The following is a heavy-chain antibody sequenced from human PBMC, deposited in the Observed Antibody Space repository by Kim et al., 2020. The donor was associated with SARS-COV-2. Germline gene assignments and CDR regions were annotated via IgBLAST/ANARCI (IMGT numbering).Heavy chain of an antibody. Sequence: APKFQGRVTITADESTSTAYMEVSSLRSEDTAVYYCAREGAGNSYYGMDVWGQGTTVTVSS. V-gene: IGHV1-69*01. J-gene: IGHJ6*02. CDR3: AREGAGNSYYGMDV.